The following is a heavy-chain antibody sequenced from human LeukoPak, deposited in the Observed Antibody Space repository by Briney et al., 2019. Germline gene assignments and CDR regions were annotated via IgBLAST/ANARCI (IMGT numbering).Heavy chain of an antibody. Sequence: GGSLRLSCAASGFTFSSYSMNWVRQAPGKGLEWVSSISSSSSYIYYADSVKGRFTISRDNAKNSLYLQMSSLRAEDTAVYYCAKDYDYGGNSAEYFQHWGQGTLVTVSS. CDR3: AKDYDYGGNSAEYFQH. V-gene: IGHV3-21*01. J-gene: IGHJ1*01. D-gene: IGHD4-23*01. CDR2: ISSSSSYI. CDR1: GFTFSSYS.